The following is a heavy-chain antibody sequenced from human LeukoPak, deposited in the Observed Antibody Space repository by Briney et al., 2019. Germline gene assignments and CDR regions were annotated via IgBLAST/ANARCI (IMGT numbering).Heavy chain of an antibody. V-gene: IGHV3-9*01. D-gene: IGHD1-26*01. CDR1: GFTFDDYA. CDR2: ISWNSGSI. Sequence: GGSLRLSCAASGFTFDDYAMHWVRQAPGKGLEWVSGISWNSGSIGYADSMKGRFTISRDNAKNSLYLQMNSLRAEDTALYYCAKDSSYWELLIDYWGQGTLVTVSS. CDR3: AKDSSYWELLIDY. J-gene: IGHJ4*02.